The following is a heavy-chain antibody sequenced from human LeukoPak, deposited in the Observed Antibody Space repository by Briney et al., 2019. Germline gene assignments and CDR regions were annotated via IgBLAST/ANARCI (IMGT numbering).Heavy chain of an antibody. CDR2: INTNTGNP. J-gene: IGHJ6*03. D-gene: IGHD6-13*01. V-gene: IGHV7-4-1*02. Sequence: ASVKVSCKASGYTFTSYAMNWVRQAPGQGLEWMGWINTNTGNPTYAQGFTGRFVFSLDTSVSTAYLQISSLKAEDTAVYYCARNPLAAARKAPYYYMDVWGKGTTVTVSS. CDR3: ARNPLAAARKAPYYYMDV. CDR1: GYTFTSYA.